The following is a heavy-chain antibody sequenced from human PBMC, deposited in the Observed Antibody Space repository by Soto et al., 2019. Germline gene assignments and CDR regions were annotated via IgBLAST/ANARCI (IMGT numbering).Heavy chain of an antibody. CDR1: GFTFSSYS. CDR2: ISSSSSTI. V-gene: IGHV3-48*02. D-gene: IGHD3-16*01. J-gene: IGHJ6*02. Sequence: EVQLVESGGGLVQPGGSLRLSCAVSGFTFSSYSMNWVRQAPGKGLEWVSYISSSSSTIYYADSVKGRFTISRDNAKNSLYLQMTSLRDEDTAVYYCAREGVYYYSGMDVWVQGTTVTVSS. CDR3: AREGVYYYSGMDV.